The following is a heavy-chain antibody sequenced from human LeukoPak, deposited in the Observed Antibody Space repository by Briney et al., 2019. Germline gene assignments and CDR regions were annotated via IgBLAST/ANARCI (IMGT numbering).Heavy chain of an antibody. CDR1: GFDFSAYE. CDR2: FAGSDTTK. CDR3: TTLGYHLDS. V-gene: IGHV3-48*03. D-gene: IGHD3-22*01. J-gene: IGHJ4*02. Sequence: GGSLRLSCAASGFDFSAYEMNWVRQAPGKGLEWVAYFAGSDTTKYYADSVRGRFTISRDNAKNSLYLQMNSLRAEDAALYYCTTLGYHLDSWGQGTLVTVSS.